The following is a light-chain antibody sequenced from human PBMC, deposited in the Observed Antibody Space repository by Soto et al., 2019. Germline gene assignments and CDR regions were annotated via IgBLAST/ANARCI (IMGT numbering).Light chain of an antibody. J-gene: IGKJ1*01. Sequence: EIVLTQSPGTLSFSPGERATLSCRASQSVSSSYLAWYQRKPGQAPRLLIYGASSRATGIPNRFSGSGSGTDFTLTISRLEPEDFAVYYCQQYGSSRWTFGQGTKVDI. V-gene: IGKV3-20*01. CDR1: QSVSSSY. CDR3: QQYGSSRWT. CDR2: GAS.